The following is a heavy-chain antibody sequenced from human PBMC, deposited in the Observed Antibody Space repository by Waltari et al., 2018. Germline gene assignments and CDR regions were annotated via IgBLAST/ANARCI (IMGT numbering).Heavy chain of an antibody. CDR2: ISYNERNI. D-gene: IGHD3-22*01. Sequence: QVQLVESGGGVVQPGRSLRLSCEASEFTVSSFAMHWVRQAPGKGLEGVAVISYNERNIYYVDSVRGRFTISRDNSKKMLYLQMNSLRAEDTAVYYCARDYCDRRNCHGMDVWGQGTTVTVSS. J-gene: IGHJ6*02. V-gene: IGHV3-30*04. CDR3: ARDYCDRRNCHGMDV. CDR1: EFTVSSFA.